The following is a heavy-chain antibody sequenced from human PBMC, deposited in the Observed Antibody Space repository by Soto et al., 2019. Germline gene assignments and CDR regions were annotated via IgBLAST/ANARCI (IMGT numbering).Heavy chain of an antibody. CDR3: ARDLRTLYGMDV. J-gene: IGHJ6*02. CDR2: IYSGDTT. CDR1: GFTVSSNY. Sequence: EVQLVESGGGLIQPGGSLRLSCAASGFTVSSNYMSWVRQAPGKGLEWVSVIYSGDTTYYADSVKGRFTISRDHSKNTRYLQMNSLRAEDTAVYYCARDLRTLYGMDVWGQGPTVTVSS. V-gene: IGHV3-53*01.